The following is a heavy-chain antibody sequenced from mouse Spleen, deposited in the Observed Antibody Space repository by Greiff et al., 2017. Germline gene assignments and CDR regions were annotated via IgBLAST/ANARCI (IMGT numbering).Heavy chain of an antibody. CDR1: GYTFTSYW. V-gene: IGHV1-50*01. CDR2: IDPSDSYT. Sequence: VQLQQPGAELVKPGASVKLSCKASGYTFTSYWMQWVKQRPGQGLEWIGEIDPSDSYTNYNQKFKGKATLTVDTSSSTAYMQLSSLTSEDSAVYFCARDSYYSYDVKGFGDYFDYWGQGTTLTVSS. J-gene: IGHJ2*01. D-gene: IGHD2-12*01. CDR3: ARDSYYSYDVKGFGDYFDY.